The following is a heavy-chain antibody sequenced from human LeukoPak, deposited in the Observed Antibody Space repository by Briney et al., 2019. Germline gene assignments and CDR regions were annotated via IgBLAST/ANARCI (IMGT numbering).Heavy chain of an antibody. CDR3: ARDKTLRGDTAMADFDY. D-gene: IGHD5-18*01. CDR2: ISSSGSTI. Sequence: TGGSLRLSCAASGFIFSSYGMSWVRQAPGKGLEWVSYISSSGSTIYYADSVKGRFTISRDNAKNSLYLQMNSLRAEDTAVYYCARDKTLRGDTAMADFDYWGQGTLVTVSS. J-gene: IGHJ4*02. CDR1: GFIFSSYG. V-gene: IGHV3-48*04.